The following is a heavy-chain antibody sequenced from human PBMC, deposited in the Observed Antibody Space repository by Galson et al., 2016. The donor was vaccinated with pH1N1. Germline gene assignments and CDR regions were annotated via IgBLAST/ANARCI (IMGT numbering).Heavy chain of an antibody. V-gene: IGHV3-48*01. Sequence: SLRLSCAASGFTFSIYSMNWVRQAPGKGLEWVSYISSSSSTIYYADSVKGRFTISRDNAKNSLYLQMNSLRAEDTAVYYCARVNHYYYYGMDVWGQGTTATVSS. CDR2: ISSSSSTI. CDR1: GFTFSIYS. D-gene: IGHD1-14*01. CDR3: ARVNHYYYYGMDV. J-gene: IGHJ6*02.